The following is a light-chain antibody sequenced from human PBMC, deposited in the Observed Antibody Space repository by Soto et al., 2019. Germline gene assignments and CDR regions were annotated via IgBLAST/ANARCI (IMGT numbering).Light chain of an antibody. Sequence: QSVLTQPPSVSGSPGQSITISCTGASSDVGDYNYVSWYQQNPVKAPKLMVYEVSNRPSGVSDRFSGSKSGNTASLTISGLQTEDEADYYCSSYSSNTSLRYVFGTGTKVTVL. CDR2: EVS. J-gene: IGLJ1*01. CDR3: SSYSSNTSLRYV. V-gene: IGLV2-14*01. CDR1: SSDVGDYNY.